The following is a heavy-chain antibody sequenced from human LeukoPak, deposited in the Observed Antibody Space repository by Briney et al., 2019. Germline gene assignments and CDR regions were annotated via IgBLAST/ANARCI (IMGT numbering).Heavy chain of an antibody. Sequence: SETLSLTCTVSGGSISSYYWSWIRQPPGKGLEWIGYIYYSGSTNYNPSLKSRVTISVDTSKNQFSLKLSSVTAADTAVYYCAKDPTHYRGWDDYDSTVLSYWGQGTLVTVSS. J-gene: IGHJ4*02. D-gene: IGHD3-22*01. V-gene: IGHV4-59*01. CDR2: IYYSGST. CDR3: AKDPTHYRGWDDYDSTVLSY. CDR1: GGSISSYY.